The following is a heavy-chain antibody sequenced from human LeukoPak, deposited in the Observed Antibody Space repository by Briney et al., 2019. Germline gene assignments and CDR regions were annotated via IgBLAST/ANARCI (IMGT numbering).Heavy chain of an antibody. CDR2: IDPNSGGT. CDR1: GYTFTGYY. Sequence: ASVKVSCKASGYTFTGYYMHWVRQAPGQGLEWMGWIDPNSGGTNYAQKFQGRVTMTRDTSISTAYMELSRLRSDDTAVYYSAREVTIFGVVMDWGQGTLVTVSS. D-gene: IGHD3-3*01. CDR3: AREVTIFGVVMD. J-gene: IGHJ4*02. V-gene: IGHV1-2*02.